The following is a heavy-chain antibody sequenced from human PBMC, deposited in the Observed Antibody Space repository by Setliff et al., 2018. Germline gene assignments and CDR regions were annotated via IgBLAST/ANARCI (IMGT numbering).Heavy chain of an antibody. V-gene: IGHV1-69*13. Sequence: ASVKVSCKVSGYNLIEVSMHWVRQAPGQGLEWMGGIIPIFGTANYAQKFQGRVTITADESTSTAYMELSSLRSEDTAVYYCARDLMDPDYGDYLSFYYYGMDVWGQGTTVTVS. D-gene: IGHD4-17*01. J-gene: IGHJ6*02. CDR2: IIPIFGTA. CDR3: ARDLMDPDYGDYLSFYYYGMDV. CDR1: GYNLIEVS.